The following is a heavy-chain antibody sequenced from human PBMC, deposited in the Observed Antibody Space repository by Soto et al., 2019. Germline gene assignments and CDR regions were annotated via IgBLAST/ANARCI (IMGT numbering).Heavy chain of an antibody. CDR3: ATTPGGSYYDDYAFDI. D-gene: IGHD1-26*01. CDR1: GFTFSSYA. J-gene: IGHJ3*02. Sequence: EVQLLESGGGLVQPGGSLRLSCAASGFTFSSYAMSWVRQAPVKGLEWVSAISGSGGSTYYADSVKGRFTISRDNSKNTLYLQMNSLRAEDTAVYYCATTPGGSYYDDYAFDIWGQGTMVTVSS. CDR2: ISGSGGST. V-gene: IGHV3-23*01.